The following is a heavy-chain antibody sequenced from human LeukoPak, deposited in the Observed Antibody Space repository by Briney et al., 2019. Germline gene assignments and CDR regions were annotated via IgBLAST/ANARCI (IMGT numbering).Heavy chain of an antibody. Sequence: PSETLSLTCTVSGGSISSYYWSWIRQPPGKGLEWIGHIYYSGSTNYNPSLKSRVTISVDTSKNQFSLKLSSVTAADTAVYYCARGGYFDWLSNYYYGMDVWGQGTTVTVSS. CDR1: GGSISSYY. CDR2: IYYSGST. CDR3: ARGGYFDWLSNYYYGMDV. V-gene: IGHV4-59*01. D-gene: IGHD3-9*01. J-gene: IGHJ6*02.